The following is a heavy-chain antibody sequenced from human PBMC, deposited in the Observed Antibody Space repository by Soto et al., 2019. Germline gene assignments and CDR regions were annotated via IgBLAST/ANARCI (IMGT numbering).Heavy chain of an antibody. CDR2: ISHRGTA. J-gene: IGHJ5*02. CDR1: VGSISSGAYY. Sequence: SETLSLTCTFSVGSISSGAYYCGWIRQHPGKGLEWIGYISHRGTAYYTPSPKSRVSLSVDPSKSQFSLNVTSLTAADTAAYYCARLSATGKRWFDPWGPGTLVTVSS. D-gene: IGHD6-13*01. V-gene: IGHV4-31*03. CDR3: ARLSATGKRWFDP.